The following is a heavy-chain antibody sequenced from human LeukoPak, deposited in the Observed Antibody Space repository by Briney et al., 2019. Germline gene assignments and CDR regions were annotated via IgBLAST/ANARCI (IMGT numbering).Heavy chain of an antibody. V-gene: IGHV3-9*01. CDR2: ITWDSTNT. D-gene: IGHD3-22*01. Sequence: GRSLRPSCAASGFIFNDHAMYWVRQPPGKGPEWVSAITWDSTNTGYADSVKGRFTISRDNAKNSLYLQMNSLRPEDTALYYCARASYYYDTSGLGAFDIWGQGTMVTVSS. CDR3: ARASYYYDTSGLGAFDI. CDR1: GFIFNDHA. J-gene: IGHJ3*02.